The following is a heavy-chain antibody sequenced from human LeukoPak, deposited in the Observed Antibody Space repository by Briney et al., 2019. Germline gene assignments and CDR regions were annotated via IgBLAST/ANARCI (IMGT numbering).Heavy chain of an antibody. CDR3: AREKQQLPAFDY. CDR1: GGSISSSSYY. J-gene: IGHJ4*02. Sequence: PSETLSLTCTVSGGSISSSSYYWGWIRQPPGKGLEWIGSIYYSGSTYYNPSLKSRVTISVDRSKNQFSLKLSSVTAADTAVYYCAREKQQLPAFDYWGQGTLVTVSS. CDR2: IYYSGST. D-gene: IGHD6-13*01. V-gene: IGHV4-39*07.